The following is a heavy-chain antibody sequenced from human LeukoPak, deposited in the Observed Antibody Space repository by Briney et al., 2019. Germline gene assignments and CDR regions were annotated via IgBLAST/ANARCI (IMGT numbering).Heavy chain of an antibody. CDR1: GFTFSSYG. CDR2: IWSDGSTK. CDR3: ARDAATSVGMPHY. V-gene: IGHV3-33*01. D-gene: IGHD2-2*01. Sequence: GRSLRLSCVASGFTFSSYGMHWVRQAPGKELEWVAIIWSDGSTKYYVGSVKGRFTISRDNSKSTLYLQMNGLRAEDTAVYYCARDAATSVGMPHYWGQGTVVTVSS. J-gene: IGHJ4*02.